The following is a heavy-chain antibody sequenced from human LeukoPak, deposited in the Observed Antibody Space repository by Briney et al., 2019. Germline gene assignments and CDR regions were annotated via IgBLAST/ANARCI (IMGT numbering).Heavy chain of an antibody. CDR3: ASRVGRTGTTDFDY. Sequence: GESLKISCKGSGYSFARYWIGWVRQMPGKGLEWMGIIYPGESDTRYSPSFQGQVTISADKSISTAYLQWSSLKASDTAMYYCASRVGRTGTTDFDYWGQGTLVTVSS. D-gene: IGHD1-1*01. CDR1: GYSFARYW. J-gene: IGHJ4*02. V-gene: IGHV5-51*01. CDR2: IYPGESDT.